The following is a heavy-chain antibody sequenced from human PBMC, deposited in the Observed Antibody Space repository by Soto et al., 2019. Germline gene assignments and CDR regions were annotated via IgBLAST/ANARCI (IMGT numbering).Heavy chain of an antibody. D-gene: IGHD2-21*02. V-gene: IGHV3-7*01. CDR3: ARAGYCGPGCYYYFDY. CDR1: GFTFGSYW. Sequence: GGSLRLSCAVSGFTFGSYWMNWVRLIPGKGLEWVAYIKPDGSATYYVDSVKGRFTISRDNAKNSLYLQMDSLRVEDTSVYYCARAGYCGPGCYYYFDYWGQGTLVTVSS. J-gene: IGHJ4*02. CDR2: IKPDGSAT.